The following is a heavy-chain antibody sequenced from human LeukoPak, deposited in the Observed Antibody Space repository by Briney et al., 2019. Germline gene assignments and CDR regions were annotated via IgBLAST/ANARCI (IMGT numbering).Heavy chain of an antibody. D-gene: IGHD2-2*01. CDR3: ASELGYCSSTSCPWRAFDI. CDR1: GFTFSSYI. CDR2: ISSSSSYI. V-gene: IGHV3-21*01. Sequence: GGSLRLSCAASGFTFSSYIMNWVRQAPGKGLEWVSSISSSSSYIYYADSVKGRFTISRDNAKNSLYLQMNSLRAEDTAVYYCASELGYCSSTSCPWRAFDIWGQGTMVTVSS. J-gene: IGHJ3*02.